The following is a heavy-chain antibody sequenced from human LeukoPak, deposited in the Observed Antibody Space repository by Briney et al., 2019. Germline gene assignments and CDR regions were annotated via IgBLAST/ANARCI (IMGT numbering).Heavy chain of an antibody. CDR2: VYTSGST. J-gene: IGHJ3*02. Sequence: KPSETLSLTCSVSGGSTSGYYWTWIRQPAGKGLEWIGRVYTSGSTHYNPSLKTRLTMSVDTSKNQFSLKLSSVTAAGTAVYYCARLITGTTTAFDIRGQGTMVTVSS. V-gene: IGHV4-4*07. CDR3: ARLITGTTTAFDI. CDR1: GGSTSGYY. D-gene: IGHD1-7*01.